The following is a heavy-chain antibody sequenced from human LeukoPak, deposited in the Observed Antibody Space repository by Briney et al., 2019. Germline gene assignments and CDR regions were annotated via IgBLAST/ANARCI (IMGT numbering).Heavy chain of an antibody. Sequence: SSVTLSLTCAVYGGSFSGYYWTWIRQPPGKGLEWIGEINHSGSTNYNPSLESRVTISVDTSKNQFSLNLTSVTAADTAVYYCARTGSYWGSNWFDPWGQGTLVTVSS. D-gene: IGHD2-8*02. CDR3: ARTGSYWGSNWFDP. CDR1: GGSFSGYY. J-gene: IGHJ5*02. V-gene: IGHV4-34*01. CDR2: INHSGST.